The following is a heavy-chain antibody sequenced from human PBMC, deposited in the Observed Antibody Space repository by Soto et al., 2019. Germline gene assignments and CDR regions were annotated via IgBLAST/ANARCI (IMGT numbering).Heavy chain of an antibody. J-gene: IGHJ3*02. D-gene: IGHD3-10*01. CDR3: ARRETLVRGAPLFRRRPSNDGFDI. CDR1: GGSFKSGSYS. V-gene: IGHV4-61*01. CDR2: VYHTGRT. Sequence: QVQLQESGPGLVKPSETLSLTCTVSGGSFKSGSYSWSWIRQPPGKGLEWIGYVYHTGRTSYNPSLKSRVSISMDTPKNQFSLRLSSVTAADTAVYYCARRETLVRGAPLFRRRPSNDGFDIWGQGTMVTVSS.